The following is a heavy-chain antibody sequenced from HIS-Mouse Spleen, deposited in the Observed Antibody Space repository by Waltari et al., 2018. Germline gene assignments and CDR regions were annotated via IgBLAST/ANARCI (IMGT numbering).Heavy chain of an antibody. CDR1: GFTFRRYG. Sequence: QVQLVESGGGVVQPGRSLRLSCAASGFTFRRYGMPWFRRAPGKGLGWVAVISYDGSNKYYADSVKGRFTISRDNSKNTLYLQMNSLRAEDTAVYYCAKGEGSSSVDYWGQGTLVTVSS. CDR2: ISYDGSNK. D-gene: IGHD6-6*01. V-gene: IGHV3-30*18. J-gene: IGHJ4*02. CDR3: AKGEGSSSVDY.